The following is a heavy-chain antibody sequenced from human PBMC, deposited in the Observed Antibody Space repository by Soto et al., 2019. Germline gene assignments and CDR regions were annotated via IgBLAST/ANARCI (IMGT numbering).Heavy chain of an antibody. V-gene: IGHV1-8*02. CDR3: ARPLDPYCSSTSCYLDY. CDR1: GGTFSSYT. J-gene: IGHJ4*02. D-gene: IGHD2-2*01. Sequence: ASVNVSCKASGGTFSSYTISLVRQAPGQGLEWMGWMNPNSGNTGYAQKFQGRVTMTRNTSISTAYMELSSLRSEDTAVYYCARPLDPYCSSTSCYLDYWGQGTLVTVSS. CDR2: MNPNSGNT.